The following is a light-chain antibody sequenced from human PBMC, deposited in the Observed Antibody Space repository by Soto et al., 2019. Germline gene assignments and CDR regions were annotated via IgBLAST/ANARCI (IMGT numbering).Light chain of an antibody. CDR1: QSVSSN. V-gene: IGKV3-15*01. CDR3: QQYNNRQWT. Sequence: EIVMTQSPATLSVSPGERATLSCRASQSVSSNLAWYQQKPGQAPRLLIYGASTRATGIPARFSGSGSGTEFTLTISSLQSEDFAVYYCQQYNNRQWTFGQGTKVEIK. CDR2: GAS. J-gene: IGKJ1*01.